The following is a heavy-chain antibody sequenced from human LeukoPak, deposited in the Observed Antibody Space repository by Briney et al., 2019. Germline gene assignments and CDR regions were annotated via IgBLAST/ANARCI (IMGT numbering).Heavy chain of an antibody. Sequence: GASGKVSCKASGYTFTVKFLHWLRQAPGQGLEWMGGIEPNSGGAVYGQTFRVRVTVTRDTSVSTAYMELSRLRSDDTAVYYCAIENYYDSSGYSKAFDYWGQGTLVTVSS. J-gene: IGHJ4*02. D-gene: IGHD3-22*01. CDR2: IEPNSGGA. CDR1: GYTFTVKF. CDR3: AIENYYDSSGYSKAFDY. V-gene: IGHV1-2*02.